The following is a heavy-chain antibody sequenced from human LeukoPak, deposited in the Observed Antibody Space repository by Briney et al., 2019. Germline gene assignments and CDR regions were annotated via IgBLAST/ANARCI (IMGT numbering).Heavy chain of an antibody. V-gene: IGHV3-23*01. Sequence: PGGSLRLSCAASGFTFSSYAMSWVRQAPGKGLEWVSAISGSVGSTYYTDSVKGRFTVSRDNSKNTLYLQMNSLRAEDTAVYYCAKVPAYYDFWSATTRDYWGQGTLVTVSS. J-gene: IGHJ4*02. D-gene: IGHD3-3*01. CDR2: ISGSVGST. CDR3: AKVPAYYDFWSATTRDY. CDR1: GFTFSSYA.